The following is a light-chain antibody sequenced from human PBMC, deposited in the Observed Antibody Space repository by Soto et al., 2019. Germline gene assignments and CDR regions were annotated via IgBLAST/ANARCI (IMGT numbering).Light chain of an antibody. CDR1: QGISSY. CDR2: AAS. V-gene: IGKV1-8*01. J-gene: IGKJ1*01. CDR3: QQYYSYPRT. Sequence: IQITQSPSSLSASVGDRVTITCRASQGISSYLAWYQQKPGKAPKLLIYAASTLQSGVPSRFSGSGSGTDFTLTISCLQSEDFATYYCQQYYSYPRTFGQGTKVDI.